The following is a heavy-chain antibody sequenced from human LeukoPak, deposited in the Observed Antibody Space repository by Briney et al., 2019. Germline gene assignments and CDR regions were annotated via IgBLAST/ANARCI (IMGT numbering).Heavy chain of an antibody. Sequence: GASVKVSCKASGYTFNGYYLHWVRQAPGQGLEWMGWINPNSGGTNYAQKLQGRVTMTTDTSTSTAYMELRSLRSDDTAVYYCARSHYYDSSGSEADFDIWGQGTMVTVSS. V-gene: IGHV1-2*02. CDR3: ARSHYYDSSGSEADFDI. CDR1: GYTFNGYY. CDR2: INPNSGGT. J-gene: IGHJ3*02. D-gene: IGHD3-22*01.